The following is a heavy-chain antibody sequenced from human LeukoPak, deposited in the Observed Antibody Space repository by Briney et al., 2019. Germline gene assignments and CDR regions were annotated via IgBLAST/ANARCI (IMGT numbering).Heavy chain of an antibody. CDR2: FSTRGIT. Sequence: SETLSLTCTVSGVSISTYYWTWIRQPAGKGLEWIGRFSTRGITNYNPSLKSRVTMSVDTSKNQFFLKLNSVTAADTAVYYCMRDGPSWGLLWGQGALVTVSS. J-gene: IGHJ4*02. CDR1: GVSISTYY. V-gene: IGHV4-4*07. D-gene: IGHD7-27*01. CDR3: MRDGPSWGLL.